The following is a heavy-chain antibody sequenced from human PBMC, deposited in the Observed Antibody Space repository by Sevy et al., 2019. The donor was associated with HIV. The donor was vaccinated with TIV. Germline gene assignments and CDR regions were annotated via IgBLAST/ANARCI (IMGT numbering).Heavy chain of an antibody. CDR2: INPNSDVT. D-gene: IGHD3-22*01. Sequence: ASVKVSCKASGYSFSDYYIHWVRQAPGQGLEWMGWINPNSDVTNYEQNLQGRVTMTRDTSMTTVYMEVSSLRSDDTAVYYCAKASVPLYYDSTGYSYFDYWGQGALVTVSS. V-gene: IGHV1-2*02. CDR3: AKASVPLYYDSTGYSYFDY. J-gene: IGHJ4*02. CDR1: GYSFSDYY.